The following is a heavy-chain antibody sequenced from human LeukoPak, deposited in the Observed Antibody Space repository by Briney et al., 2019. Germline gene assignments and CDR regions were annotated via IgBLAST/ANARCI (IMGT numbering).Heavy chain of an antibody. V-gene: IGHV3-48*01. CDR1: GFTFRSYA. CDR3: VRDFGARGWFDY. J-gene: IGHJ4*02. Sequence: GGSLRLSCAASGFTFRSYARNWVRQAPGKGREGVSYISSSSSTIYYADSVKGRFTISRDNAKNSLYLQMNSLRAEDTAVYYCVRDFGARGWFDYWGQGTLVIVSS. CDR2: ISSSSSTI. D-gene: IGHD6-19*01.